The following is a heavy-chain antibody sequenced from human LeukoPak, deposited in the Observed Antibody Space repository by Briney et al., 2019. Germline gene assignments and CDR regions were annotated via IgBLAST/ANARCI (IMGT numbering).Heavy chain of an antibody. CDR2: ISSSGSTI. V-gene: IGHV3-11*04. Sequence: PGGSLRLSCAASGFTFSNYCMHWVRQAPGKGLEWVSYISSSGSTIYYADSVKGRFTISRDNAKNSLYLQMNSLRAEDTAVYYCAREPSYAFDIWGPGTMVTVSS. CDR3: AREPSYAFDI. D-gene: IGHD1-26*01. CDR1: GFTFSNYC. J-gene: IGHJ3*02.